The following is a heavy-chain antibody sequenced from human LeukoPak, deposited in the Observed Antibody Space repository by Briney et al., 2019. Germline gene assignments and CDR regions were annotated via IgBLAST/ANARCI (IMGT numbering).Heavy chain of an antibody. CDR3: ARDSNFDY. J-gene: IGHJ4*02. CDR2: IHSDGSIT. V-gene: IGHV3-74*01. CDR1: GFTFSTYW. Sequence: PGGSLRVSCAASGFTFSTYWMHWVRQAPGKGLVWVSRIHSDGSITRYADSVKGRFTISRDNAKNTLFLQMNSLRAEDTAVYYCARDSNFDYWGQGTLVTVSS.